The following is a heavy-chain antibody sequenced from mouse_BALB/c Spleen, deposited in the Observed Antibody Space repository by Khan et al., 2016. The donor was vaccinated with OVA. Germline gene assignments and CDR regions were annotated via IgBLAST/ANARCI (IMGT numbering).Heavy chain of an antibody. CDR1: GYSITSDYA. D-gene: IGHD2-3*01. Sequence: EVQLQESGPGLVKPSQSLSLTCTVTGYSITSDYAWNWIRQFPGNKLEWMGYISYSGSTNYNPALKNQISITRDTSKNQFFLQLNSVTTEDTATYYCARDGSRYNYAMDYWGQGTSVTVSS. CDR2: ISYSGST. V-gene: IGHV3-2*02. CDR3: ARDGSRYNYAMDY. J-gene: IGHJ4*01.